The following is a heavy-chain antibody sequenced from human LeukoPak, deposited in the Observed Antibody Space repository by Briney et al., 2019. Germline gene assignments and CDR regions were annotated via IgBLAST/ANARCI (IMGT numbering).Heavy chain of an antibody. CDR2: IYYSGST. D-gene: IGHD6-13*01. J-gene: IGHJ6*02. Sequence: SETLSLTCTVSGGSISSSSYYWGWIRQPPGKGLEWIGSIYYSGSTYYNPSLKSRVTISVDTSKNQFSLKLSSVTAADTAVYYCARDPSDYSSSWWGIYDYYGMDVWGQGTTVTVSS. CDR1: GGSISSSSYY. V-gene: IGHV4-39*07. CDR3: ARDPSDYSSSWWGIYDYYGMDV.